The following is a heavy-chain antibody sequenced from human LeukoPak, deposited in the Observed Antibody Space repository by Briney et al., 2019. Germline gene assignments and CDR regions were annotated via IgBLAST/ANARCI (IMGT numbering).Heavy chain of an antibody. Sequence: TSETLSLTCTVSGDSISNYYWTWIRQSAGKGLQWIGRINTSGNTNYNPYPKSRVTMSLDTSKNQFSLNLSSVTAADTAVYYCARERLGFRVDVWGKGTTVTVSS. CDR3: ARERLGFRVDV. D-gene: IGHD3-10*01. CDR2: INTSGNT. V-gene: IGHV4-4*07. CDR1: GDSISNYY. J-gene: IGHJ6*04.